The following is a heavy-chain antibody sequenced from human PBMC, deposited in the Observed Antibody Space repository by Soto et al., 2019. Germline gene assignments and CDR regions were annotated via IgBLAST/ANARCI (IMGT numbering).Heavy chain of an antibody. CDR2: ISSSGSTI. CDR3: AREPYDFWSGHTTGMDV. J-gene: IGHJ6*02. V-gene: IGHV3-11*01. Sequence: GGSLRLSCAASGFTFSDYYMSWIRQAPGKGLEWVSYISSSGSTIYYADSVKGRFTISRDNAKNSLYLQMNSLRAEDTAVYYCAREPYDFWSGHTTGMDVWGQGTTVTVSS. D-gene: IGHD3-3*01. CDR1: GFTFSDYY.